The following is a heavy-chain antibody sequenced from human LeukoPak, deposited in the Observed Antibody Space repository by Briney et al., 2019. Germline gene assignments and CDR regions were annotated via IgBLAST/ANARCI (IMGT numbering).Heavy chain of an antibody. CDR3: ARDLSAGYNSNWYDY. CDR2: IGTAGDT. J-gene: IGHJ5*01. V-gene: IGHV3-13*01. Sequence: GGPLRLSCAASGFTFSNYDMHWVRQATGKGLEWVSAIGTAGDTYYPGSVKGRFTISRENAKNSLYLQMNSLRAEDTAVYYCARDLSAGYNSNWYDYWGQGTLVTVSS. D-gene: IGHD6-13*01. CDR1: GFTFSNYD.